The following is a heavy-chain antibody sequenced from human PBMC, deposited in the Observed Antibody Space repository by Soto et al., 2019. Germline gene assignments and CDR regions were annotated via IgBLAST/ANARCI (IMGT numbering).Heavy chain of an antibody. D-gene: IGHD2-2*01. Sequence: QVQLQQWGAGLLKPSETLSLTCAVSGGSFSGYYWTWIRQTPGKGLEWIGEINHSGSTNYEPSLKSRVSISADMSKKQFSLNLTSVTAADTAVYYCARGECSSVYCFTRWALDIWGQGTVVTVSS. CDR3: ARGECSSVYCFTRWALDI. CDR2: INHSGST. V-gene: IGHV4-34*01. CDR1: GGSFSGYY. J-gene: IGHJ3*02.